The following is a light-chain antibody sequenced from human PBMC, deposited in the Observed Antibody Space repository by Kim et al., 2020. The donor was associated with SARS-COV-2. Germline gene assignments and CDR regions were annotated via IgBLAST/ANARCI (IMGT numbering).Light chain of an antibody. Sequence: SGSPGQTASITCSGHKLGDKYSCWYLQKPGQSPVLVIYQDDRRPSGIPERFSGSNSGNTATLTISGTQPMDEADYYCQTWDTTVVFGGGTQLTVL. J-gene: IGLJ2*01. V-gene: IGLV3-1*01. CDR1: KLGDKY. CDR2: QDD. CDR3: QTWDTTVV.